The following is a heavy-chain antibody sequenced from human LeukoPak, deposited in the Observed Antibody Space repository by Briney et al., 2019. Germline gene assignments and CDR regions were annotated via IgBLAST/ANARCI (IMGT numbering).Heavy chain of an antibody. CDR3: ASRRSGWRYSFDY. CDR1: GGSISSGSYY. J-gene: IGHJ4*02. CDR2: IYYSGSI. V-gene: IGHV4-39*01. D-gene: IGHD6-19*01. Sequence: PSETLSLTCTASGGSISSGSYYWAWIRQPPGKGLEWIGSIYYSGSISHNPSLKSRVTISVDTSKNQFSLKLSSVTAADTAVYYCASRRSGWRYSFDYWGQGILVTVSS.